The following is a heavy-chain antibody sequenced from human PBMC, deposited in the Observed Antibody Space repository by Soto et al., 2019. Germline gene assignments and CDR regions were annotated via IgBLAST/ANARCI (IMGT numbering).Heavy chain of an antibody. J-gene: IGHJ4*02. CDR1: GFTFSSYA. CDR2: ISYDGSNK. V-gene: IGHV3-30-3*01. D-gene: IGHD2-15*01. Sequence: ESVGGVVQPGRSLRLSCAASGFTFSSYAMHWVRQAPGKGLEWVAVISYDGSNKYYADSVKGRFTISRDNSKNTLYLQMNSLRAEDTAVYYCARDIRWYHPHFDYWGQGTLVTVSS. CDR3: ARDIRWYHPHFDY.